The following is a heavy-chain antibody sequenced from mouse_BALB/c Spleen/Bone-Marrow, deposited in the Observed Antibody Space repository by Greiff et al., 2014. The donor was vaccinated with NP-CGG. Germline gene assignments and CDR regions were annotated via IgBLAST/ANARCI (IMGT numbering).Heavy chain of an antibody. CDR1: GYSFTGHN. CDR3: ARSLLRRDALDY. D-gene: IGHD2-12*01. CDR2: IDPYSGGT. V-gene: IGHV1S135*01. Sequence: EVQLQQSGPELEKPGASVRISCKASGYSFTGHNINWVRQSNGKSLEWIGYIDPYSGGTSYYQRFKDRATLTVDKSSSTAYMQLKSLTSEDSAVYYCARSLLRRDALDYWGQGTSVTVSS. J-gene: IGHJ4*01.